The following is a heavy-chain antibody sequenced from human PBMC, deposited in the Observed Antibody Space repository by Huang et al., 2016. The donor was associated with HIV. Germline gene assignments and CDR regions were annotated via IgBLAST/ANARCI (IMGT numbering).Heavy chain of an antibody. D-gene: IGHD6-6*01. V-gene: IGHV5-51*01. Sequence: VQLVQSGAEVKKPGESLTISCKGSGYSFSSYWIAWVRQMPGKGREWVGIIFPDDSDTTYGPSFEGQVNISADKSIGTAYLQWSSLKASDTAMYYCARRFSSSSGYFDYWGQGSLVTVSS. CDR1: GYSFSSYW. CDR2: IFPDDSDT. CDR3: ARRFSSSSGYFDY. J-gene: IGHJ4*02.